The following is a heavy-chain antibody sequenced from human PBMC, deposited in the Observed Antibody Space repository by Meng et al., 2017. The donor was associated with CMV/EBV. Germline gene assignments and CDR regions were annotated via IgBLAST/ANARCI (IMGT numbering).Heavy chain of an antibody. CDR3: ARDSHRGILWFGGWFDP. CDR1: GFTFSSYA. CDR2: ISYDGSNK. V-gene: IGHV3-30-3*01. J-gene: IGHJ5*02. D-gene: IGHD3-10*01. Sequence: GGSLRIACAASGFTFSSYAMHWVRQAPGKGLEWVAVISYDGSNKYYADSVKGRFTISRDNSKNTLYLQMNSLRAEDTAVYYCARDSHRGILWFGGWFDPWGQGTLVTVSS.